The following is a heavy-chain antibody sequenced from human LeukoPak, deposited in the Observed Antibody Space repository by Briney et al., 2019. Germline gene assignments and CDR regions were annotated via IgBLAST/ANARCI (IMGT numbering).Heavy chain of an antibody. V-gene: IGHV4-59*01. CDR3: GRDSRAAAPDY. CDR1: GGSISSWY. Sequence: SETLSLTCTVSGGSISSWYWSWIRQPPGKGLEWIGYIYYSGSTNYNPFLKSRVTISLDTSKKQFSLKLRSVTAADTAVYYCGRDSRAAAPDYWGQGTLVTVSS. D-gene: IGHD6-25*01. CDR2: IYYSGST. J-gene: IGHJ4*02.